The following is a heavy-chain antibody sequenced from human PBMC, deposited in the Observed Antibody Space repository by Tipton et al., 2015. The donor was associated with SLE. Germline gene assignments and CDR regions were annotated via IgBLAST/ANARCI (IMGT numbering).Heavy chain of an antibody. Sequence: SLRLSCAASGFTVSNNYMNWVRQAPGKGLEWVSIIYSDGSTYYAASVKGRFTISRDSSKNTLYLQISSLRAEDTAAYYCAKNKGGYSNSWYRGVFDLWGQGTMVTVSS. D-gene: IGHD6-13*01. J-gene: IGHJ3*01. CDR2: IYSDGST. V-gene: IGHV3-66*02. CDR3: AKNKGGYSNSWYRGVFDL. CDR1: GFTVSNNY.